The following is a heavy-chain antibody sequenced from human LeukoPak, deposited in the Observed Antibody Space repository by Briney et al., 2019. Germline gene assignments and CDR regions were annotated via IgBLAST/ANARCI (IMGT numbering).Heavy chain of an antibody. V-gene: IGHV3-23*01. CDR3: AKGTDYGDYDRYWFFDL. CDR1: GVTFSGYA. D-gene: IGHD4-17*01. J-gene: IGHJ2*01. Sequence: GGSLRLSCAASGVTFSGYAMSWVRQAPGKGLEWVSAISGSGGSTYYADSVKGRFTISKDNSKNTLYLQVNSLRAEDTAVYYCAKGTDYGDYDRYWFFDLWGRGTLVTVSS. CDR2: ISGSGGST.